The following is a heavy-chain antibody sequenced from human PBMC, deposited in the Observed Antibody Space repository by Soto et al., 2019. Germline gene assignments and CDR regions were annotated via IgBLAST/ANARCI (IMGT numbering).Heavy chain of an antibody. J-gene: IGHJ4*01. CDR1: DGSSNNYY. CDR2: INHSGST. CDR3: ARGGFIRRVLHY. V-gene: IGHV4-34*01. D-gene: IGHD3-10*01. Sequence: QVQLQQWGAGLLKPSETLSLTCAVYDGSSNNYYWSWIRQPPGKGLEWIGEINHSGSTNYNASLRGRVCISEDKATKQLSGGLIFLGAADTAVYYCARGGFIRRVLHYWG.